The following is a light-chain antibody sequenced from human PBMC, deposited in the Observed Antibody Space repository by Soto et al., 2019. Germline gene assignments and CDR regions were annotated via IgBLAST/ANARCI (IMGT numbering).Light chain of an antibody. Sequence: DIQMTQSPSTLSASVGDRVTITCRASQSISSWLAWYQQKPGKASKLLIYDASSLESGVPSRFSGSGSGTEFTLTISSLQPDDFATYYCQQYNSYSGGFTFGPGTKVDIK. CDR3: QQYNSYSGGFT. CDR1: QSISSW. CDR2: DAS. V-gene: IGKV1-5*01. J-gene: IGKJ3*01.